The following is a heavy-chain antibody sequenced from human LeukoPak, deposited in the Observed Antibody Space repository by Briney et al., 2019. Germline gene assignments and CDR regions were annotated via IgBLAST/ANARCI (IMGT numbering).Heavy chain of an antibody. CDR3: ARAGTSPDAFDI. D-gene: IGHD3/OR15-3a*01. CDR1: GFTFSSYS. Sequence: GGSLRLSCAASGFTFSSYSMNRVRQAPGKGLEWVSSISSSSSYIYYADSVKGRFTISRDNAKNSLYLQMNSLRAEDTAVYYCARAGTSPDAFDIWGQGTMVTVSS. CDR2: ISSSSSYI. J-gene: IGHJ3*02. V-gene: IGHV3-21*01.